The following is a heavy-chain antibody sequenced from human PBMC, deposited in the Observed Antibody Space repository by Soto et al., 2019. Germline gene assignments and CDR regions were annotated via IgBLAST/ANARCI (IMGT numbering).Heavy chain of an antibody. J-gene: IGHJ5*02. CDR3: ARGNNYAFGP. D-gene: IGHD3-10*01. CDR2: IYYSGIT. Sequence: QPPGKGLEWTGSIYYSGITNYNPALKSRVTISLDTSQNQVSLKLSSVTAADTASICCARGNNYAFGPSGQGTLGSVSS. V-gene: IGHV4-39*07.